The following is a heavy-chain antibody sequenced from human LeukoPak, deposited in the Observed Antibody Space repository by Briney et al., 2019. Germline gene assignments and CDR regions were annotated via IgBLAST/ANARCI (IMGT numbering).Heavy chain of an antibody. CDR2: INHSGST. D-gene: IGHD3-9*01. V-gene: IGHV4-39*01. Sequence: KTSETLSLTCTVSGGSISSSSYYWGWIRQPPGKGLEWIGEINHSGSTNYNPSLKSRVTISVDTSKNQFSLKLSSVTAADTAVYYCARQIYGILTGYYGFDYWGQGTLVTVSS. J-gene: IGHJ4*02. CDR1: GGSISSSSYY. CDR3: ARQIYGILTGYYGFDY.